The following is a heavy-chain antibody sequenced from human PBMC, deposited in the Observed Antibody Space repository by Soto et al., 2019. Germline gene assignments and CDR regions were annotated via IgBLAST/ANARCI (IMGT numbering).Heavy chain of an antibody. Sequence: EVQLVESGGGLIQPGGSLKLSCAASGFTVGNNYMSWVRQAPGKGLEWVSLIYRTGTTKYADSVKGRFTVSRDNAKNTLYLQRNSLRAEDTAVYYCAKDGRGSGSHYNSFGYWGQGTLVTVSS. CDR1: GFTVGNNY. CDR3: AKDGRGSGSHYNSFGY. J-gene: IGHJ4*02. CDR2: IYRTGTT. D-gene: IGHD3-10*01. V-gene: IGHV3-53*01.